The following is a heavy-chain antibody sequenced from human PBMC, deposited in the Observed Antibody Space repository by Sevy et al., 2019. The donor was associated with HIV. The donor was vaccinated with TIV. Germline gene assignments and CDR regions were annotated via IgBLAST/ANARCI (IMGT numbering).Heavy chain of an antibody. CDR2: ISHDGSNK. D-gene: IGHD6-19*01. CDR1: GFTFSNYG. Sequence: GGSLRLSCEASGFTFSNYGMHWVRQAPGKGREWVAIISHDGSNKYYADSVKGRFTISRDNSKHSLYLQMNSLRPEDKGVYYCAKDISGASSSWSFDYWGQGTLVTVSS. J-gene: IGHJ4*02. CDR3: AKDISGASSSWSFDY. V-gene: IGHV3-30*18.